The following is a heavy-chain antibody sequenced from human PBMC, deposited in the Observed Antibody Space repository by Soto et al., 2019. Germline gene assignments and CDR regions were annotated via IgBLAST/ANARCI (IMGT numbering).Heavy chain of an antibody. V-gene: IGHV4-59*01. Sequence: QVQLQESGPGLVKPSETLSLTCTVSGGSISSYYWSWIRQPPGKGLEWIGYIYYSGSTNYNPSLKGRVTISVDTSKNQFSLKLSSVTAADTAVYYCARGARGGWYFDLWGRGTLVTVSS. CDR2: IYYSGST. D-gene: IGHD3-16*01. J-gene: IGHJ2*01. CDR3: ARGARGGWYFDL. CDR1: GGSISSYY.